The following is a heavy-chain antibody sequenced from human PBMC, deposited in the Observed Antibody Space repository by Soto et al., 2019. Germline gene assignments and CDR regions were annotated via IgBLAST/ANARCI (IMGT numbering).Heavy chain of an antibody. D-gene: IGHD6-13*01. Sequence: GASVKVSCKASGYTFTSYGMSWVRQAPGQGLEWMGWINPNSGGTNYAQKFQGWVTMTRDTSISTAYMELSRLRSDDTAVYYCARGIAAAVFVYGMDVWGQGTTVTAP. J-gene: IGHJ6*02. CDR3: ARGIAAAVFVYGMDV. V-gene: IGHV1-2*04. CDR1: GYTFTSYG. CDR2: INPNSGGT.